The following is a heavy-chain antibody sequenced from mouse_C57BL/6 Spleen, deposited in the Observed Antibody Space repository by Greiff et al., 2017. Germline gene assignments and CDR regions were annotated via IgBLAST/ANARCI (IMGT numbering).Heavy chain of an antibody. CDR1: GYSITSGYY. CDR3: AREGAYYSNRDWYCDV. D-gene: IGHD2-5*01. J-gene: IGHJ1*03. Sequence: EVKLQESGPGLVKPSQSLSLTCSVTGYSITSGYYWNWIRQFPGNKLEWMGYISYDGSNNYNPSLKNRISITRDTSKNQFFLKLNSVTTEDTATYYCAREGAYYSNRDWYCDVWGTGTTVTVSS. V-gene: IGHV3-6*01. CDR2: ISYDGSN.